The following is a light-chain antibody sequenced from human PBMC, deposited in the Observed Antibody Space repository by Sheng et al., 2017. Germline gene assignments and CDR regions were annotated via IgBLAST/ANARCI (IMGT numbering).Light chain of an antibody. CDR3: QSYDSSLSGAV. V-gene: IGLV1-40*01. J-gene: IGLJ7*01. Sequence: QSVLTQPPSAPGTPGQRVTISCSGSTSNIASKFVYWYQQLPGTAPKLLIYGNSNRPSGVPDRFSGSKSGTSASLAITGLQAEDEADYYCQSYDSSLSGAVFGGGTQLTVL. CDR2: GNS. CDR1: TSNIASKF.